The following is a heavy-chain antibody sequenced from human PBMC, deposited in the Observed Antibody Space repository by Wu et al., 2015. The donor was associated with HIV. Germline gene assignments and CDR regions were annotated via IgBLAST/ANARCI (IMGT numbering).Heavy chain of an antibody. D-gene: IGHD6-13*01. CDR3: ARVGYTSSLGVRLFDY. CDR1: GYSFTAHY. V-gene: IGHV1-2*02. CDR2: IRPDSGAT. Sequence: QVQLVQSGAELTKPGASVRVSCQTSGYSFTAHYIHWVRQAPGQGLEWMGWIRPDSGATVYAEKLQGRVTMTTDTSTSTAYMELRSLRSDDTAVYYCARVGYTSSLGVRLFDYWGQGTLVTVSS. J-gene: IGHJ4*02.